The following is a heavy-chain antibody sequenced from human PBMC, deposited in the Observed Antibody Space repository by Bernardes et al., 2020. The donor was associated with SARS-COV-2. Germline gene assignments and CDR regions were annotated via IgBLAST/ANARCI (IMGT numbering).Heavy chain of an antibody. V-gene: IGHV3-74*01. D-gene: IGHD2-2*01. J-gene: IGHJ6*03. Sequence: GGSLRLSCAASGFTFSNYWMHWVRQGPGKGLVWVSRISSDGSITNYADSVKGRFTISRDNAKNTLYLQMNTLRAEDTAVYYCASPIPYCSSTSCYENYYYMDVWGKGTTVTVSS. CDR3: ASPIPYCSSTSCYENYYYMDV. CDR1: GFTFSNYW. CDR2: ISSDGSIT.